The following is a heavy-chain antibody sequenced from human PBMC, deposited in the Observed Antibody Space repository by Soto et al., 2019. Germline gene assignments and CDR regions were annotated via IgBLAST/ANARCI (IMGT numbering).Heavy chain of an antibody. CDR3: ARFLEWLPNIGGGYYYYYMDV. V-gene: IGHV3-9*01. Sequence: GGSLRLSCAASGFTFDDYAMHWVRQAPGKGLEWVSGISWNSGSIGYADSVKGRFTISRDNAKNSLYLQMNSLRAEDTALYYCARFLEWLPNIGGGYYYYYMDVWGKGTTVTVSS. CDR2: ISWNSGSI. CDR1: GFTFDDYA. J-gene: IGHJ6*03. D-gene: IGHD3-3*01.